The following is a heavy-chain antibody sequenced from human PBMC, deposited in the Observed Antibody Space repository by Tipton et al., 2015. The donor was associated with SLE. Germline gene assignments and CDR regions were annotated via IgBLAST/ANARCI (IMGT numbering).Heavy chain of an antibody. V-gene: IGHV4-39*07. CDR2: IYYSGST. D-gene: IGHD7-27*01. Sequence: TLSLTCTVSGGSISSSSYYWGWIRQPPGKGLEWIGSIYYSGSTYYNPSLKSRVTISVDTSKNQFSLKLSSVTAADTAVYYCAVNWGAWYFDLWGRGTLVTVSS. J-gene: IGHJ2*01. CDR3: AVNWGAWYFDL. CDR1: GGSISSSSYY.